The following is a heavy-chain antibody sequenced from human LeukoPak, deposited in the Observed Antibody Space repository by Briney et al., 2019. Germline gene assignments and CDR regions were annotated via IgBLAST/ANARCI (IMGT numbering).Heavy chain of an antibody. Sequence: GGSLRLSCVASGFIFSSYEMSWLRQAPGKGLEWVSYISSSGATIYYADSVKGRFTISRDNAKNSLSLQMYRLRDDETAVYYCARGGAYCGGDCYPEFDYWGQGTLVTVSS. V-gene: IGHV3-48*03. D-gene: IGHD2-21*02. CDR2: ISSSGATI. CDR1: GFIFSSYE. CDR3: ARGGAYCGGDCYPEFDY. J-gene: IGHJ4*02.